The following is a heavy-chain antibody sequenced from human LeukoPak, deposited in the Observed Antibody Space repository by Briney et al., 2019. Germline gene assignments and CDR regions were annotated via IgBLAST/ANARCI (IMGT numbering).Heavy chain of an antibody. CDR3: VRDPLLRPYYDKSGFYGHWYFDL. CDR2: ISYDGTTK. Sequence: PGGSLRLSCAASGFTFSSYSMNWVRQAPGKGLEWVAVISYDGTTKDYRDSVKGRFTISRDNSKSTLYLQVNSLRAEDTALYYCVRDPLLRPYYDKSGFYGHWYFDLWGRGTLVTVSS. D-gene: IGHD3-22*01. V-gene: IGHV3-30*03. J-gene: IGHJ2*01. CDR1: GFTFSSYS.